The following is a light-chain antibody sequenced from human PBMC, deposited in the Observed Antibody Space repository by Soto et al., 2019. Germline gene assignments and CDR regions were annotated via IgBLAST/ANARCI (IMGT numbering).Light chain of an antibody. J-gene: IGKJ2*01. CDR2: GAS. CDR1: QSVSGN. CDR3: QQYNNWAGT. Sequence: EIVMTQSPATLSVSPGERATLSCRASQSVSGNLAWYQQKPGQAPRLLIYGASTRATGIPARFSGSGSGTEFTLTISSPQSEDFAVYYCQQYNNWAGTFGQGTKLEIK. V-gene: IGKV3-15*01.